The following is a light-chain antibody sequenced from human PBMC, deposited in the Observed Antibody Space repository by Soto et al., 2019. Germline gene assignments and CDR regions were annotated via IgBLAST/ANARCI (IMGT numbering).Light chain of an antibody. CDR3: MQALQAPLT. Sequence: DIVMTQSPLSLPVTPGEPASISCRSSQSLLHSNGYNYLDWYLQKPGQSPQLLIYLGSNRASGVPDRFSGSGSGTDFTLKISRVEAEDAGLYYCMQALQAPLTFGGGTKVEIK. CDR2: LGS. V-gene: IGKV2-28*01. CDR1: QSLLHSNGYNY. J-gene: IGKJ4*01.